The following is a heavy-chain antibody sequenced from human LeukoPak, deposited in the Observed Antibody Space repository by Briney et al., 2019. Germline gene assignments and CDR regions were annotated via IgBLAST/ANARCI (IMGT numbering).Heavy chain of an antibody. Sequence: KASETLSLTCTVSGVSIGSYYWSWLRQPPGKGLEWIGYIYTSGSTNYNPSLKSRVTISVDTSKNQFSLKLSSVTAADTAVYYCARHKFSGYSYGFLDYWGQGTLVTVSS. D-gene: IGHD5-18*01. J-gene: IGHJ4*02. CDR1: GVSIGSYY. CDR2: IYTSGST. CDR3: ARHKFSGYSYGFLDY. V-gene: IGHV4-4*09.